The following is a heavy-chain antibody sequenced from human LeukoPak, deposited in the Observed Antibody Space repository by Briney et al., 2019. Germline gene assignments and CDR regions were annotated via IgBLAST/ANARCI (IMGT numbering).Heavy chain of an antibody. CDR2: IRYDGSNK. CDR1: GFTFSSYG. V-gene: IGHV3-30*02. Sequence: GGSLRLSCAASGFTFSSYGMHWVRQAPGKGLEWVAFIRYDGSNKYYADSVKGRFTISRDNSKNTLYLQMSSLRAEDTAVYYCAKDSSQGYRVGATFDYWGQGTLVTVSS. D-gene: IGHD1-26*01. J-gene: IGHJ4*02. CDR3: AKDSSQGYRVGATFDY.